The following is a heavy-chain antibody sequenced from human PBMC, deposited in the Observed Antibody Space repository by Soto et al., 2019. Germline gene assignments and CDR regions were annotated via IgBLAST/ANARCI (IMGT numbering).Heavy chain of an antibody. D-gene: IGHD3-3*01. J-gene: IGHJ4*02. V-gene: IGHV3-15*07. CDR3: VTVAYYERS. Sequence: EVQLVESGGGLVKPGGSLRLSCTASGFTFSNVGMHWVRQAAGKGLEWVGGIKSKTDGGTTDYAAPVNGRFTISRDDSKNTLYLQMHRQKTEDTAVYYCVTVAYYERSGGQGTLVTVSS. CDR1: GFTFSNVG. CDR2: IKSKTDGGTT.